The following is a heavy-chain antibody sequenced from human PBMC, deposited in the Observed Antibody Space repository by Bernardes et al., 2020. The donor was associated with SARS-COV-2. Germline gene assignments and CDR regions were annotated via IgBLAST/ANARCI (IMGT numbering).Heavy chain of an antibody. D-gene: IGHD3-22*01. CDR1: GFTFSSYG. CDR2: IWYDGSNK. V-gene: IGHV3-33*01. Sequence: GGSLRLSCAASGFTFSSYGMHWVRQAPGKGLEWVAVIWYDGSNKYYADSVKGRFTISRDNSKNTLYLQMNSLRAEDTAVYYCARNFYYDSPYLYYYYGMDVWGQGTTVTVSS. J-gene: IGHJ6*02. CDR3: ARNFYYDSPYLYYYYGMDV.